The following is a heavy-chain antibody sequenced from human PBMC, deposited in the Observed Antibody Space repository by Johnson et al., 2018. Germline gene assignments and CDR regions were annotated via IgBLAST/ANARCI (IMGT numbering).Heavy chain of an antibody. CDR2: IKQDGSGK. Sequence: GFFQPGGSLRLSCTASGFTFISSWMSWVRQAPGKGLEWVANIKQDGSGKYYVDSVKGRFTISRDNAKNSLYLQMNSLRAEDTAVYYCARVGYLSHSFRPYYMDVWGKGTTVTVSS. V-gene: IGHV3-7*01. CDR3: ARVGYLSHSFRPYYMDV. J-gene: IGHJ6*03. D-gene: IGHD2-15*01. CDR1: GFTFISSW.